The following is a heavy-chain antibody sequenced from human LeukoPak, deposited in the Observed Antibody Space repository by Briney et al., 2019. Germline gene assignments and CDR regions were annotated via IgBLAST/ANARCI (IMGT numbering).Heavy chain of an antibody. J-gene: IGHJ3*02. CDR2: IYYSGST. CDR3: ARGGGSYYWGAFDI. D-gene: IGHD1-26*01. CDR1: GGSVSSGSYY. Sequence: PSETLSLTCTVSGGSVSSGSYYWSWIRQPPGKGLEWIGYIYYSGSTNYNPSLKSRVTISVDTSKNQFSLKLSSVTAADTAVYYCARGGGSYYWGAFDIWGQGKMVTVSS. V-gene: IGHV4-61*01.